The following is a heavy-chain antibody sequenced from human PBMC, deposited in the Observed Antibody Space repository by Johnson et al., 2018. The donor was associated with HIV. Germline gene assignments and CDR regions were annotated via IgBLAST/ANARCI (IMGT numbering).Heavy chain of an antibody. CDR3: ARDLSEGELGHAFDI. V-gene: IGHV3-66*01. Sequence: VQLVESGGGVAQPGGSLRLSCAASGFTVSSNYMSWVRQAPGKGLEWVSVIYSGGSTYYADSVKGRFTISSDNSKNTLYLQMNSLRAEDTAVYYCARDLSEGELGHAFDIWGQGTMVTVSS. CDR1: GFTVSSNY. CDR2: IYSGGST. J-gene: IGHJ3*02. D-gene: IGHD1-26*01.